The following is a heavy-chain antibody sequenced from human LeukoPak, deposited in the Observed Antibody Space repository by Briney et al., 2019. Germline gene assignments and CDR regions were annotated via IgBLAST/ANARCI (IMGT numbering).Heavy chain of an antibody. J-gene: IGHJ4*02. D-gene: IGHD5-18*01. CDR2: ISNSRDV. CDR1: GLTFSTHT. V-gene: IGHV3-21*04. CDR3: TKDGFRCHFDN. Sequence: GGSLRLSCAASGLTFSTHTMNWVRQAPGKGLEWVSTISNSRDVHYSDSVKGRFTISRDTSKNSLYLQMNSLRTEDTALYYCTKDGFRCHFDNWGQGTLVTVSS.